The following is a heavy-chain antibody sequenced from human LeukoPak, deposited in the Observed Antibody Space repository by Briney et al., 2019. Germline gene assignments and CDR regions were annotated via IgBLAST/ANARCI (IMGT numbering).Heavy chain of an antibody. Sequence: GGSLKLSCTASGFTFSTYAMSWVRQAPGKGLEYVLTISGSGSRTYYADSVKGRFTISRDNSKNTLYLHMSSLRAEDTGIYFCAKDRSGNCYAENFQHWGQGSLVTVSS. CDR2: ISGSGSRT. J-gene: IGHJ1*01. V-gene: IGHV3-23*01. D-gene: IGHD4-23*01. CDR3: AKDRSGNCYAENFQH. CDR1: GFTFSTYA.